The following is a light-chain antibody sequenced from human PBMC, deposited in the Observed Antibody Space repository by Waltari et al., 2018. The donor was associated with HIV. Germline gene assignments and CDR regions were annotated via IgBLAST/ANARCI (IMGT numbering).Light chain of an antibody. CDR2: GNN. J-gene: IGLJ3*02. CDR1: SSNIGAGYD. Sequence: QSVLTQPPSVSGAPGQRVTISCTGSSSNIGAGYDVPWYQQLPGTAPKLLIYGNNNRPSGVPDRFSGSKSGTSASLAITGLQAEDEADYYCQSYDSRLSGWVFGGGTKLTVL. CDR3: QSYDSRLSGWV. V-gene: IGLV1-40*01.